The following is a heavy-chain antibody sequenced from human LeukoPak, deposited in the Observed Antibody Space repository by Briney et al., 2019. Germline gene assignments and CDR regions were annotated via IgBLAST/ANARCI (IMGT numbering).Heavy chain of an antibody. V-gene: IGHV3-11*01. Sequence: GGSLRLSCAASGFTFSDYYMSWIRQAPGKGLEGVSYISSSCSTICYADSVKGRFTIPRDNGKNSLSLQMNSLRAEDTAVYYCARVEYIYGYGSWGQGTLVTVSS. CDR3: ARVEYIYGYGS. J-gene: IGHJ5*02. CDR1: GFTFSDYY. D-gene: IGHD5-18*01. CDR2: ISSSCSTI.